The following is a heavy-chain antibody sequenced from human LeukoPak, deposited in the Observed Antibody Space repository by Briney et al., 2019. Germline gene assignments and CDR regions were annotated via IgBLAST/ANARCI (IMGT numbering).Heavy chain of an antibody. CDR2: INGGGDIM. Sequence: GGSLRLSCAASGFSLRAYDLIWVRQAPGKGLDWVSIINGGGDIMMYEDSVKGRFIISRDNSKNTFYLQMNSLRVEDTAVYYCAMRDRGYGLDIWGQGTMVTVSS. V-gene: IGHV3-23*01. D-gene: IGHD3-10*01. CDR1: GFSLRAYD. J-gene: IGHJ3*02. CDR3: AMRDRGYGLDI.